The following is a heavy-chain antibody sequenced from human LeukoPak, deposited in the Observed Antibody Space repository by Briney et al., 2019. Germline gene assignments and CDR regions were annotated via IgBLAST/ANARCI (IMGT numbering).Heavy chain of an antibody. CDR1: GYSFTSYW. Sequence: GESLKISCKGSGYSFTSYWIGWVRQMPGKGLGWMGIIYPGDSDTRYSPSFQGQVTISADKSISTAYLQWGSLKASDPGMYYCESGKGAASLRFAWNSPRWFDPWGQGTLVTVS. J-gene: IGHJ5*02. CDR2: IYPGDSDT. V-gene: IGHV5-51*01. D-gene: IGHD3-3*01. CDR3: ESGKGAASLRFAWNSPRWFDP.